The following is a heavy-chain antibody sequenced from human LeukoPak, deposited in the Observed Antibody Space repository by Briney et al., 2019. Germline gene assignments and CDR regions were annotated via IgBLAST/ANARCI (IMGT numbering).Heavy chain of an antibody. CDR2: IIPIFGTA. J-gene: IGHJ6*03. V-gene: IGHV1-69*13. CDR3: ATTMVRGVDYYMDV. Sequence: ASVKVSCKASGGTFSSYAISWVRQAPGQGLEWMGGIIPIFGTANYAQKFQGRVTITADESTSTAYMELSSLRSEDTAVYYCATTMVRGVDYYMDVWGKGTTVTISS. CDR1: GGTFSSYA. D-gene: IGHD3-10*01.